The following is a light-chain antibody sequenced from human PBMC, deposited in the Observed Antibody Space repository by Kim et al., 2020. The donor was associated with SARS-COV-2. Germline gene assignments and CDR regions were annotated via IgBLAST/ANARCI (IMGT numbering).Light chain of an antibody. V-gene: IGLV3-1*01. CDR3: QPWDSSTVV. J-gene: IGLJ2*01. CDR2: QDS. Sequence: SYELTQPPSVSVSPGQTASITCSGDKLGDKYACWYQQKPGQSPVLVIYQDSKRPSGIPERFSGSNSGNTATLTISGTQAMDEADYYCQPWDSSTVV. CDR1: KLGDKY.